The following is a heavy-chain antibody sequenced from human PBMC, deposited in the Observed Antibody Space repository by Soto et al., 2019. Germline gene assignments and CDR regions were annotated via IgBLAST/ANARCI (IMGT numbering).Heavy chain of an antibody. CDR3: ARAYYDFWSGHGVGAFDI. V-gene: IGHV4-30-2*01. D-gene: IGHD3-3*01. Sequence: SETLSLTCAVSGGSSSSGGYSWSWIRQPPGKGLEWIGYIYHSGSTYYNPSLKSRVTISVDRSKNQFSLKLSSVTAADTAVYYCARAYYDFWSGHGVGAFDIWGQGTMVTVSS. J-gene: IGHJ3*02. CDR2: IYHSGST. CDR1: GGSSSSGGYS.